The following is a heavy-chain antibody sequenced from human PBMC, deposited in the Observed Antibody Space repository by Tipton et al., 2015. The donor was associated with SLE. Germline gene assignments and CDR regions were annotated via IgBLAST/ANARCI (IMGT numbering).Heavy chain of an antibody. V-gene: IGHV3-21*01. CDR2: ISSSSSYI. D-gene: IGHD3-22*01. CDR3: ARDLPDYYDSSGYRGFDI. Sequence: SLRLSCAASGFTFSSYSMNWVRQAPGKGLEWVSSISSSSSYIYYADSVKGRFTISRDNAKHSLYLQMNSLRAEDTAVYYCARDLPDYYDSSGYRGFDIWGQGTMVTVSS. J-gene: IGHJ3*02. CDR1: GFTFSSYS.